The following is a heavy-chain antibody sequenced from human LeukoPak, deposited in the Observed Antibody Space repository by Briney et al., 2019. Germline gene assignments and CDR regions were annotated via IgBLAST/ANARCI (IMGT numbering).Heavy chain of an antibody. J-gene: IGHJ5*02. CDR3: ARGIYVWGSYLDP. D-gene: IGHD3-16*01. V-gene: IGHV4-30-2*01. Sequence: PSQTLSLTCAVSGGSISSGGYSWSWIRQPPGKGLEWIGYIYYSGSTYYNPSLKSRVTISVDRSKNQFSLKLSSVTAADTAVYYCARGIYVWGSYLDPWGQGTLVTVSS. CDR1: GGSISSGGYS. CDR2: IYYSGST.